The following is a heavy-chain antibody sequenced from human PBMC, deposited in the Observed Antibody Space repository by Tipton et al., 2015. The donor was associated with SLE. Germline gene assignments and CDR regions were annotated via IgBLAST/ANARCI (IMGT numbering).Heavy chain of an antibody. J-gene: IGHJ4*02. CDR1: GFTFSSYA. Sequence: SLRLSCAASGFTFSSYAMHWVRQAPGKGLEWVAVISDDGSTQYHADSVKGRFTMSRDNSKNTLYLQMNSLRAEDTAVYYCAGALMASFDYWGQGTLVTVSS. CDR2: ISDDGSTQ. CDR3: AGALMASFDY. V-gene: IGHV3-30*04. D-gene: IGHD5-24*01.